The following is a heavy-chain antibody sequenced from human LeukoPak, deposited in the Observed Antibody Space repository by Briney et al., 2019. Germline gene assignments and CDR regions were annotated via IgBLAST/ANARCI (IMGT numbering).Heavy chain of an antibody. CDR3: STEAIATTGGGFDY. Sequence: GGSLRLSCAASGFTVSSKYMNWVRQAPGKGLEWVGRIKSKADDGATDYAAPVKGRFTISRDDSENMLYLQMNSLKTEDSAVYYCSTEAIATTGGGFDYWGQGTLVTVSS. D-gene: IGHD6-13*01. CDR2: IKSKADDGAT. V-gene: IGHV3-15*01. J-gene: IGHJ4*02. CDR1: GFTVSSKY.